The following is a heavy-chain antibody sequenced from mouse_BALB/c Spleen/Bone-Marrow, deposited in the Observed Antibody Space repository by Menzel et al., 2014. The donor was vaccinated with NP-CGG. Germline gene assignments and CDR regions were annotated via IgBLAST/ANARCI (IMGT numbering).Heavy chain of an antibody. CDR3: ARYWDAY. D-gene: IGHD4-1*01. CDR2: IDPRTAYT. Sequence: VQLQESGAELAKPGASVKMSCKVSDYTFTSYWIHWVKQRPGQGPEWIGYIDPRTAYTEYSQKFKDKATLTADKSSSTASMQLSSLTSEDSAVYYCARYWDAYWGQGTLVTVSA. J-gene: IGHJ3*01. CDR1: DYTFTSYW. V-gene: IGHV1-7*01.